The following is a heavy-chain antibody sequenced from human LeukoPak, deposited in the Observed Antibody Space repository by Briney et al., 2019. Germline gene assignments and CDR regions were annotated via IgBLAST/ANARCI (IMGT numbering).Heavy chain of an antibody. D-gene: IGHD3-10*01. CDR3: AKDHYVSGRYDAFDI. CDR2: ITTSGGST. J-gene: IGHJ3*02. Sequence: GGSLRLSCAASGFTFSSYAMSWVRQAPGGGLEWVSSITTSGGSTYYADSVKGRFTISRDNAKNTLYLQMNSLRAEDTAVYYCAKDHYVSGRYDAFDIWGQGTMVTVSS. V-gene: IGHV3-23*01. CDR1: GFTFSSYA.